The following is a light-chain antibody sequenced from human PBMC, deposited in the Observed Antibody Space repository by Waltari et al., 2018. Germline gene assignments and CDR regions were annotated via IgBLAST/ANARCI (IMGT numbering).Light chain of an antibody. Sequence: DIQMTQSPSTLSASVGDRVTITCRASQSISSWLAWYQQKPGKAPQLLIYKASRLESGVPSRFSGSGSGTEFTLTISSLQPDDFATYYCQQYDSYSGTFGQGTRVEIK. J-gene: IGKJ1*01. V-gene: IGKV1-5*03. CDR1: QSISSW. CDR2: KAS. CDR3: QQYDSYSGT.